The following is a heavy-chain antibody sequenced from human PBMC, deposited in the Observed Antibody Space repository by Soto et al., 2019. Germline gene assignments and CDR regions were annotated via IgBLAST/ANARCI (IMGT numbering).Heavy chain of an antibody. D-gene: IGHD3-16*01. Sequence: SETLSLTCAVSGGSISSGGYSWSWIRQPPGKGLEWIGYIYYSGSTNYNPSLKSRVTISVDTSKNQFSLKLSSVTAADTAVYYCARLGAQEIDPWGQGTLVTVSS. CDR2: IYYSGST. CDR1: GGSISSGGYS. V-gene: IGHV4-61*08. CDR3: ARLGAQEIDP. J-gene: IGHJ5*02.